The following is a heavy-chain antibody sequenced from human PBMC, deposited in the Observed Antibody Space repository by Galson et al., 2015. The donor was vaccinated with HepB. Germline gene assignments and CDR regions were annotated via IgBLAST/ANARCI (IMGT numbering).Heavy chain of an antibody. CDR2: IWYDRSTK. CDR3: ARAAHYYDSSGYAN. D-gene: IGHD3-22*01. Sequence: SLRLSCAASGFTFSSYGMHWVRQAPGKGLEWVAAIWYDRSTKYYADSVKGRFTISRDNSKNTLYLQMNGLRAEDTAVYYCARAAHYYDSSGYANWGQGTLVTVSS. CDR1: GFTFSSYG. J-gene: IGHJ4*02. V-gene: IGHV3-33*01.